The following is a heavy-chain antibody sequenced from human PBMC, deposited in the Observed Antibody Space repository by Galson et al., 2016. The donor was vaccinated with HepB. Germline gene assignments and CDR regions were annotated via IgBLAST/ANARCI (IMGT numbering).Heavy chain of an antibody. CDR3: ARDQSGDCSTTKCWGPDY. CDR1: GFTFSDSY. V-gene: IGHV3-11*01. Sequence: SLRLSCAASGFTFSDSYMSWVRQAPGKGLEWVSHISSSGSTIYYADSGKGGFTVSRDNAKNSLYLQMNSLRVEDTAVYYCARDQSGDCSTTKCWGPDYWGQGTLVTVSS. CDR2: ISSSGSTI. J-gene: IGHJ4*02. D-gene: IGHD2-2*01.